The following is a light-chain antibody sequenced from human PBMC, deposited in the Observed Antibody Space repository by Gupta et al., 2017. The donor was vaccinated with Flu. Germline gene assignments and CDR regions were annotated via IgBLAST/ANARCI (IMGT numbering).Light chain of an antibody. CDR1: ISCWESSNDYES. V-gene: IGKV4-1*01. CDR3: QQAVSAPCT. CDR2: QAS. Sequence: SLAQWAAVGVRASISCWESSNDYESLDWYQQRPGQRPTPLIYQASTRDCGVPSRFSGRGSGTDFSLSITGLQTEDVATYYCQQAVSAPCTFGQGTRLEI. J-gene: IGKJ5*01.